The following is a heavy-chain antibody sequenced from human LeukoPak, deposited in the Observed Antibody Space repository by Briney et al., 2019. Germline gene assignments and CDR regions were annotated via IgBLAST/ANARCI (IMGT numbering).Heavy chain of an antibody. CDR2: ISSSSSYI. CDR3: ARGSLITMVREVMYYFDY. CDR1: GFTFSSYS. D-gene: IGHD3-10*01. V-gene: IGHV3-21*01. J-gene: IGHJ4*02. Sequence: GGSLRLSCAASGFTFSSYSMNWVRQAPGKGLEWVSSISSSSSYIYYADSVKGRFTISRDNAKNSLYLQMNSLRAEDTAVYYCARGSLITMVREVMYYFDYWGQGTLVTVSS.